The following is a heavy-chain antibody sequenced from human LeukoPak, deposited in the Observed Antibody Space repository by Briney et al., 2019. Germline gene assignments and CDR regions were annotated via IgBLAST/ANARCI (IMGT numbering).Heavy chain of an antibody. CDR2: MYYSGST. V-gene: IGHV4-59*08. Sequence: SETLSLTCAVYGESFTGYYWTWIRQPPGKGLEWIGSMYYSGSTNYKPSLKSRVTISVDTSKNQFSLKLSSVTAADTAVYYCARHAYYYDRSGSYEAFDIWGQGTMVTVSS. J-gene: IGHJ3*02. CDR1: GESFTGYY. CDR3: ARHAYYYDRSGSYEAFDI. D-gene: IGHD3-22*01.